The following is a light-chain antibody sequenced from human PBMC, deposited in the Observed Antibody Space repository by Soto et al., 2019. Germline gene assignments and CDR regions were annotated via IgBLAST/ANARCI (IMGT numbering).Light chain of an antibody. CDR1: QSISTW. J-gene: IGKJ1*01. CDR3: QQYYSYPWT. Sequence: DIQMTQSPSTLSASVGDRVTITCRASQSISTWLAWYQQKPGQAPNLLIYKASSLESGVPLRFSGSGSGTDFTLTISSLQPDDFATYYCQQYYSYPWTFGQGTKVEIK. V-gene: IGKV1-5*03. CDR2: KAS.